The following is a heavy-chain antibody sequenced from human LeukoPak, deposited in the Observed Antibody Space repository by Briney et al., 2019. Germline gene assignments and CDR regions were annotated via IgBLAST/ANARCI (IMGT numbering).Heavy chain of an antibody. CDR2: ISIGSTYI. CDR1: GFTFSTFA. D-gene: IGHD3-3*01. V-gene: IGHV3-21*01. CDR3: ARGSRLGVVGRDAFDI. Sequence: GGSLRLSCAASGFTFSTFAMIWVRQAPGKGLEWVSSISIGSTYIYYADSVKGRFTMSRDNAKNSLYLQLNSLGAEDTAVYYCARGSRLGVVGRDAFDIWGQGTMVTVSS. J-gene: IGHJ3*02.